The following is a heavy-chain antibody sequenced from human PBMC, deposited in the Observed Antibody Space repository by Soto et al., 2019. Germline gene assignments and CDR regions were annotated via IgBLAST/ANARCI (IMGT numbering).Heavy chain of an antibody. J-gene: IGHJ4*02. D-gene: IGHD5-12*01. CDR1: GASVSSGSFY. Sequence: QVQLQESGPRLVKPSETLSLTCTVSGASVSSGSFYWSWIRQPPGKGLEWVGYIYYTGSTSYSPSLKNRVSISVDTFKNQFSLKLSSVTAADTAVYYCARDGDGYNYWGQGTLVTVSS. CDR3: ARDGDGYNY. V-gene: IGHV4-61*01. CDR2: IYYTGST.